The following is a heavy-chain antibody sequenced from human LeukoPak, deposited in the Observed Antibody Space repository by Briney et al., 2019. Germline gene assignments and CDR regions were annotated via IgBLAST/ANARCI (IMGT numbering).Heavy chain of an antibody. D-gene: IGHD1-26*01. CDR1: GYIFTSYG. CDR3: ARDRRVGAKRIYYHHGMDV. V-gene: IGHV1-18*01. Sequence: ASVKVSCKASGYIFTSYGINWVRQAPGQGLEWMGWISPYNVRTNSVQKFQGRVTMITDTSTRTAYMELRSLGSDDTAVYYCARDRRVGAKRIYYHHGMDVWGQGTTVTVS. CDR2: ISPYNVRT. J-gene: IGHJ6*02.